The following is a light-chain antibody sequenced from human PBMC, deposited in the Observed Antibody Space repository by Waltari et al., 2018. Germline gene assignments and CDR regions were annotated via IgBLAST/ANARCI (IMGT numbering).Light chain of an antibody. Sequence: DLVMTQSPESLAVSLGERATINCTASQTVLSSTDHKNYIRWYQQKSGQAPNLLIYWSFNRAAGVPDRFSGSGSGTDFTLTINNLEAEDVAVYYCQQYGSTPWTFGQGTTVEIK. CDR1: QTVLSSTDHKNY. V-gene: IGKV4-1*01. J-gene: IGKJ1*01. CDR3: QQYGSTPWT. CDR2: WSF.